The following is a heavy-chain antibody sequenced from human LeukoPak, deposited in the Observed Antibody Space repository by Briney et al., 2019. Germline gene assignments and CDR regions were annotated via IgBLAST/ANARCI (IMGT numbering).Heavy chain of an antibody. CDR1: GFTFSDHY. CDR3: VGVGQLYYFDY. V-gene: IGHV3-72*01. Sequence: GGSLRLSCAASGFTFSDHYIDWVRQAPGKGLEWVGRIRKKVNSYTTEYGASVKGRFTISRDDSENSVYLQMNSLKTGDTAVYYCVGVGQLYYFDYWGQGTLVTVSS. CDR2: IRKKVNSYTT. D-gene: IGHD1-26*01. J-gene: IGHJ4*02.